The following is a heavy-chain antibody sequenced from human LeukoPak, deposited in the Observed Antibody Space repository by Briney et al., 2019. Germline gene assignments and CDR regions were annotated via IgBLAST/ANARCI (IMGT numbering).Heavy chain of an antibody. D-gene: IGHD5-18*01. Sequence: SETLSLTCTVSGGSITSYYWTWIRQPPGKGLEWIGFIYGDGSTKYNPSLKSRVTMSVDTSKNQFSLKLSSATAADSAVYYCARGRRAGLRGDYYYYMDVWGKGTTVTVSS. V-gene: IGHV4-59*01. CDR3: ARGRRAGLRGDYYYYMDV. CDR1: GGSITSYY. J-gene: IGHJ6*03. CDR2: IYGDGST.